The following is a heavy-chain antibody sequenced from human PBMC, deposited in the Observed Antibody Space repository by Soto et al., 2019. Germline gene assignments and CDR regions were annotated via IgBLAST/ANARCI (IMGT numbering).Heavy chain of an antibody. CDR1: GFTFSSYG. CDR3: ARDRRRRDCYHYYGIDV. J-gene: IGHJ6*02. Sequence: QVQLVESGGGVVQPGRSLRLSCAASGFTFSSYGMHWVRQAPGKGLEWVAVIWYDGSNKYYADSVKGRFTISRDHSKNSLYLQMNSMGAEERGVYYCARDRRRRDCYHYYGIDVWGQGNTVNGS. CDR2: IWYDGSNK. V-gene: IGHV3-33*01.